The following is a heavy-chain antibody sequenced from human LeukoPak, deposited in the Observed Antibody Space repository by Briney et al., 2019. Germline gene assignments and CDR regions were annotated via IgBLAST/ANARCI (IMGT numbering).Heavy chain of an antibody. J-gene: IGHJ3*02. D-gene: IGHD3-9*01. CDR1: GFTFSSNY. CDR2: INSGGTT. Sequence: TGGSLRLSCAAPGFTFSSNYMNWGRQAPGKGLEWVSVINSGGTTDYADSVKGRFTISRDISENKLYLQMSSLRDDDTAVYYCARDWYDNTDAFDIWGQGTMVTVSS. V-gene: IGHV3-66*01. CDR3: ARDWYDNTDAFDI.